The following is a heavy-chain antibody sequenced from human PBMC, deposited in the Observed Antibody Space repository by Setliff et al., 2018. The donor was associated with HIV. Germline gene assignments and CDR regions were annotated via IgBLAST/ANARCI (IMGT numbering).Heavy chain of an antibody. Sequence: SETLSLTCTVSGYSISSGYYWGWIRQPPGKGLGWIGTIYYSGSSYYNPSLKSRVSMSVDTSKNQFSVKLSSVTAADTAVYYCARRAYTYGLWGQGTLVTVSS. CDR3: ARRAYTYGL. D-gene: IGHD5-18*01. CDR1: GYSISSGYY. J-gene: IGHJ4*02. V-gene: IGHV4-38-2*02. CDR2: IYYSGSS.